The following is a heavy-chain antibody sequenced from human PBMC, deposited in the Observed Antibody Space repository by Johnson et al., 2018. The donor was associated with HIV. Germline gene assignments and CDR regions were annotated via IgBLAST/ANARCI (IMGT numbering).Heavy chain of an antibody. CDR1: GFTFSDHW. Sequence: VQLVESGGGLVQPGGSLRLSCGASGFTFSDHWMQWVRQAPGKGLVWVSRINGDGSRLTYADSVKGRFTIARDNAKNTLYVELKSLRSEDTAVYYCARTSGSGARGLGYDPVDVWGQGAMVTVSS. J-gene: IGHJ3*01. D-gene: IGHD2-15*01. CDR2: INGDGSRL. V-gene: IGHV3-74*02. CDR3: ARTSGSGARGLGYDPVDV.